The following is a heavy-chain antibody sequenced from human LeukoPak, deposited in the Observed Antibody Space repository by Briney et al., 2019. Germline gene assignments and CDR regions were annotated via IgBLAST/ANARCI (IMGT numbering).Heavy chain of an antibody. CDR2: INHSGST. CDR1: GGSFSGYY. J-gene: IGHJ3*02. CDR3: ARLAGGSYWNDAFDI. V-gene: IGHV4-34*01. Sequence: PETLSLTCAVYGGSFSGYYWSWIRQPPGKGLEWIGEINHSGSTNYNPSLKSRVTISVDTSKNQFSLKLSSVTAADTAVYYCARLAGGSYWNDAFDIWGQGTMVTVSS. D-gene: IGHD1-26*01.